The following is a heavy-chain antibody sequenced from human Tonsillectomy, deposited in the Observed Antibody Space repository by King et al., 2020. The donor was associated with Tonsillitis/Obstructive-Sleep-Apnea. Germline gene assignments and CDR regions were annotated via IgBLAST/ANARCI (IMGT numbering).Heavy chain of an antibody. J-gene: IGHJ6*03. CDR2: ISRSGSTV. CDR1: GFTFSDYY. V-gene: IGHV3-11*01. D-gene: IGHD3-16*01. CDR3: ARGESDDYYYYYMDV. Sequence: VQLVESGGGLVKPGGSLRLSCAASGFTFSDYYMTWIRQAPGKGLEWVSYISRSGSTVYYADSVKGRFTISRDNAKNSLYLQMISLRAEDTAVYYCARGESDDYYYYYMDVWGKGTTVTVSS.